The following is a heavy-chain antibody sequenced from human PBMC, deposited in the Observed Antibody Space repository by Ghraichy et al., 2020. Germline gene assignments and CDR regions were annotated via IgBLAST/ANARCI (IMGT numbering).Heavy chain of an antibody. J-gene: IGHJ4*02. CDR3: ARSTSTAFDY. CDR2: IYYNGIT. D-gene: IGHD1-1*01. Sequence: SETLSLTCTVFGGSVSSSRYYWGWIRQPPGKGLEWIGNIYYNGITYYNPSLESRVTISIDTSKNQFSLKLSPVTATDTAVYYCARSTSTAFDYWGQGTPVTVSS. CDR1: GGSVSSSRYY. V-gene: IGHV4-39*01.